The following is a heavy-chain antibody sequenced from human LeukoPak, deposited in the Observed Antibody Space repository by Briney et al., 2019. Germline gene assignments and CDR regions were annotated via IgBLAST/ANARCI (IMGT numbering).Heavy chain of an antibody. V-gene: IGHV1-2*02. CDR2: INPNSGGT. CDR3: ARAEGGGWWLAPYYYYGMDV. Sequence: ASVKVSCKASGYTFTGYYMHWVRQAPGQGLEWMGWINPNSGGTNYAQKFQGRVTMTRDTSISTAYMELSRLRSDDTAVYYCARAEGGGWWLAPYYYYGMDVWGQGTTVTVSS. D-gene: IGHD6-19*01. CDR1: GYTFTGYY. J-gene: IGHJ6*02.